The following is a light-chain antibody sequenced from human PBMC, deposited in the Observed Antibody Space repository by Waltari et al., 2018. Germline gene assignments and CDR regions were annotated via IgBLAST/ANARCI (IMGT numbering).Light chain of an antibody. V-gene: IGLV1-47*01. CDR2: RNT. CDR1: SSNIGSKF. J-gene: IGLJ3*02. Sequence: QSVPTQPPSASGTPGQRVSISCSGSSSNIGSKFVSWYQQLPGSAPQLLIIRNTQRSSGGPARCSAFKSGTSASRAIMGLRSDDVGYYYCASWDDSLSHWVFGGGTKVTVL. CDR3: ASWDDSLSHWV.